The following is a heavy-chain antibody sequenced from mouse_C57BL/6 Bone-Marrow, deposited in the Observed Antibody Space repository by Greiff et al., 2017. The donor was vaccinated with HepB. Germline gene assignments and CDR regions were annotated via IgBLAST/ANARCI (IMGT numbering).Heavy chain of an antibody. Sequence: QVQLQQSGAELVRPGTSVKVSCKASGYAFTNYLIEWVKQRPGQGLEWIGVINPGSGGTNYNEKFKGKATLTADKSSSTADMQLSSLTSEDSAVYFCARAWLLPFDYWGQGTTLTVSS. V-gene: IGHV1-54*01. CDR2: INPGSGGT. D-gene: IGHD2-3*01. J-gene: IGHJ2*01. CDR3: ARAWLLPFDY. CDR1: GYAFTNYL.